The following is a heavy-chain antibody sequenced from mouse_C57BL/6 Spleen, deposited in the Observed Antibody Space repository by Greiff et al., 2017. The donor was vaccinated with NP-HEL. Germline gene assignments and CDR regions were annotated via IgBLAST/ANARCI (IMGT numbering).Heavy chain of an antibody. D-gene: IGHD1-1*01. Sequence: VQLQQPGAELVKPGASVKMSCKASGYTFTSYWITWVKQRPGQGLEWIGDIYPGSGSTNYNEKFKSKATLTVDTSSSTAYMQLSSLTSEDSAVYYCARTPFITTKRGFAYWGQGTLVTVSA. CDR2: IYPGSGST. V-gene: IGHV1-55*01. CDR3: ARTPFITTKRGFAY. CDR1: GYTFTSYW. J-gene: IGHJ3*01.